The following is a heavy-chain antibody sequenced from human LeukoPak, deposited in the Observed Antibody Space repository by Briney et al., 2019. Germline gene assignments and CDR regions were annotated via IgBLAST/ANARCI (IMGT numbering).Heavy chain of an antibody. J-gene: IGHJ4*02. CDR2: ISGSGDNT. Sequence: GGSLRLSCAASGFSFSSYAMSWVRQAPGKGLEWVSSISGSGDNTYYAESVKGRFTISRDNSKNTLFLQMNSLRAEDTAVFHCAKRSGYTTGWFFDFWGQGTLVTVSS. V-gene: IGHV3-23*01. CDR3: AKRSGYTTGWFFDF. CDR1: GFSFSSYA. D-gene: IGHD6-19*01.